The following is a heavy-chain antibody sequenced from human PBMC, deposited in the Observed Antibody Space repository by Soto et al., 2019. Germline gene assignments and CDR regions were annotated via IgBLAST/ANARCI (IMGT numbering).Heavy chain of an antibody. CDR2: INPNNGGT. V-gene: IGHV1-2*02. D-gene: IGHD2-2*02. CDR1: GYSFTAHS. Sequence: ASVKVSCKASGYSFTAHSMHWVRQAPGQGPEWMGWINPNNGGTKSAQQFQGRVTITRDTSTSTAYMELSRLRFDDTAVYYCARGKEIPDYWNFDCWGRGTLVTVSS. J-gene: IGHJ2*01. CDR3: ARGKEIPDYWNFDC.